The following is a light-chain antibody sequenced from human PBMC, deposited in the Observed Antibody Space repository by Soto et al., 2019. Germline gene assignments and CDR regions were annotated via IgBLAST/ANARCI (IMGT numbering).Light chain of an antibody. CDR2: GNK. V-gene: IGLV1-40*01. CDR3: QSYDTGLSGSRV. CDR1: SSNIGAGYD. Sequence: QSVLTQPPSVSGAPGQTVTISCTGSSSNIGAGYDVHWYQQLPGTAPKLLIYGNKNRPPGVPDRFSGSRSDTSASLAITGRQADDEADYYCQSYDTGLSGSRVFGSGTKLTVL. J-gene: IGLJ1*01.